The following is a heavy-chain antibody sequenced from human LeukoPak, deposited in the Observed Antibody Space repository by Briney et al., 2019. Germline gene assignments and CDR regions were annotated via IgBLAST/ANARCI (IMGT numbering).Heavy chain of an antibody. CDR3: ARGSNLYYWFDP. V-gene: IGHV3-21*01. CDR1: GFTFSSYS. J-gene: IGHJ5*02. Sequence: GGSLRLSCAASGFTFSSYSMNWVRQAPGKGLEWVSSISSSSSYIYYADSVKGRFTISRDNAKNSLYLQMNSLRAEDTAVYYCARGSNLYYWFDPWGQGTLVTVSS. CDR2: ISSSSSYI. D-gene: IGHD2-8*01.